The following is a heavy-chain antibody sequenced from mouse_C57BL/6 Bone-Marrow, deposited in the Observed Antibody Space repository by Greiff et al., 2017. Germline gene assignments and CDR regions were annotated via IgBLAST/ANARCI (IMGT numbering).Heavy chain of an antibody. Sequence: VQLKQSGPELVKPGASVKISCTASGYSFTDYNMNWVKQSTGKSLEWIGLINPNYGTTSYNQKFKGKATLTVDQSSSTAYMQLNSLTAEDSADYCCAIVSTGYWGQGTTLTVSS. CDR2: INPNYGTT. CDR1: GYSFTDYN. V-gene: IGHV1-39*01. CDR3: AIVSTGY. J-gene: IGHJ2*01. D-gene: IGHD4-1*01.